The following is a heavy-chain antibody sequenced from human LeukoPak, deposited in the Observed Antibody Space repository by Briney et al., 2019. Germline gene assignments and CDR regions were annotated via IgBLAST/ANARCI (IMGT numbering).Heavy chain of an antibody. Sequence: GASVKVSCKASGYTFTGYYMHWVRQAPGQGLEWMGWINPNSGGTNYAQKFQGRVTMTRDTSISTAYMELSRLRSDDTAVYYCARGGLRVVRGVIIPPDYRGQGTLVTVSS. J-gene: IGHJ4*02. CDR2: INPNSGGT. CDR3: ARGGLRVVRGVIIPPDY. V-gene: IGHV1-2*02. CDR1: GYTFTGYY. D-gene: IGHD3-10*01.